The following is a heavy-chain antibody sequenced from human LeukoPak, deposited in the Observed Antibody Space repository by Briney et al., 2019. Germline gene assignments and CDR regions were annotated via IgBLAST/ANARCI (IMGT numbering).Heavy chain of an antibody. CDR1: GGTFSSYA. Sequence: SVKVSCKASGGTFSSYAISWVRQAPGQGLEWMGGIIPIFGTANYAQKFQGRVTITTDESTNTAYMELSSLRSEDTAVYYCASGYYDSSGYPKFDYWGQGTLVTVSS. J-gene: IGHJ4*02. D-gene: IGHD3-22*01. CDR2: IIPIFGTA. CDR3: ASGYYDSSGYPKFDY. V-gene: IGHV1-69*05.